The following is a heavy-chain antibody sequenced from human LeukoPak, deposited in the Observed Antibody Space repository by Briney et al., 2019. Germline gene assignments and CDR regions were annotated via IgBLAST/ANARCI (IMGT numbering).Heavy chain of an antibody. Sequence: GGSLRLSCAASGFTVSINYMSWVRQAPGKGLEWVSVIYSGGSTYYADSVKGRFTISRDNSKNTLYLQMNSLRAEDTAVYYCARSGKVVIYPFDPWGQGTLVTVSS. V-gene: IGHV3-66*01. J-gene: IGHJ5*02. CDR2: IYSGGST. D-gene: IGHD3-22*01. CDR1: GFTVSINY. CDR3: ARSGKVVIYPFDP.